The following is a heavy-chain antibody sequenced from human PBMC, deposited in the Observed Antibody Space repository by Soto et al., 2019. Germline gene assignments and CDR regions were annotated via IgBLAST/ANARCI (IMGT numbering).Heavy chain of an antibody. Sequence: GGSLRLACAASGFTFSSFGMHWVRQAPGKGLEWVAIVSYDGSNKYYADSVKGRFTVSRDNSKNTLFLQMNSLKTEDTAVYYCAKALGELSPESFDYWGQGSLVTVSS. J-gene: IGHJ4*02. V-gene: IGHV3-30*18. CDR2: VSYDGSNK. D-gene: IGHD3-16*02. CDR1: GFTFSSFG. CDR3: AKALGELSPESFDY.